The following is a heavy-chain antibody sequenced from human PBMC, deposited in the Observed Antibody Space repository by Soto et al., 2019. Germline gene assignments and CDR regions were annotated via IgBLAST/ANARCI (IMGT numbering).Heavy chain of an antibody. J-gene: IGHJ6*02. CDR3: ARGGYCDTSWGKLSHYGLDV. V-gene: IGHV1-18*01. D-gene: IGHD2-21*01. CDR1: GYTFIRYG. Sequence: QVQLAQSANEVKKPGASVRVSCKAAGYTFIRYGIAWVRQAPGQGLEWMGWISPYNDYTVYAQKCQGRASMTADTSTRTVYMNLRGLISDDTAVYYCARGGYCDTSWGKLSHYGLDVWGQGTSVSVSS. CDR2: ISPYNDYT.